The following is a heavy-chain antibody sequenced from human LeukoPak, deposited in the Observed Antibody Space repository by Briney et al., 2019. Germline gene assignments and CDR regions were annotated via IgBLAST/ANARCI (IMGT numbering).Heavy chain of an antibody. Sequence: GGSLRLSCAASGFTFSAYWMTWVRQAPGKGLEWVANIKQDGSENYYVDSVKGRFTISRDNAKNSLHLQMNSLRAEDTALYYCARVTAAAGTDYYYMDVWGKGTTVTVSS. CDR1: GFTFSAYW. D-gene: IGHD6-13*01. J-gene: IGHJ6*03. CDR2: IKQDGSEN. CDR3: ARVTAAAGTDYYYMDV. V-gene: IGHV3-7*04.